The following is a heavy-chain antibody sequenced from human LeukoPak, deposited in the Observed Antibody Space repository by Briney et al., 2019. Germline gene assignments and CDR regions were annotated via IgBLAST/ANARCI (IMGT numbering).Heavy chain of an antibody. CDR3: ARHKWEKYYFDY. D-gene: IGHD1-26*01. Sequence: SETLSLTCTVSGGSINGYFWTWIRQPAGKGLEWIGYIYYSGSTNYNPSLKSRVTISVDTSKNQFSLKLSSVTAADTAVYYCARHKWEKYYFDYWGQGTLVTVSS. V-gene: IGHV4-59*08. J-gene: IGHJ4*02. CDR1: GGSINGYF. CDR2: IYYSGST.